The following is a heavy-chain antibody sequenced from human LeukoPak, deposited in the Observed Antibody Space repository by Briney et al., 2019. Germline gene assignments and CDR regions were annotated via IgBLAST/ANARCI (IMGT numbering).Heavy chain of an antibody. Sequence: ASVKVSCKASGYTFTSYDINWVRQAPGQGLEWMRWMNPNSGNTGYAQKFQGRVTMTRNTSISTAYMELSSLRSEDTAVYYCARVVHFYGRGAFDIWGQGTMVTVSS. V-gene: IGHV1-8*01. J-gene: IGHJ3*02. CDR2: MNPNSGNT. D-gene: IGHD4-17*01. CDR1: GYTFTSYD. CDR3: ARVVHFYGRGAFDI.